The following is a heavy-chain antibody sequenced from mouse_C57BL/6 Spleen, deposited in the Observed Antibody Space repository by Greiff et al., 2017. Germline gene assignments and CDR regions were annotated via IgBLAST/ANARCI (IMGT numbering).Heavy chain of an antibody. CDR1: GYTFTDYY. V-gene: IGHV1-26*01. D-gene: IGHD4-1*01. CDR2: INPNNGGT. J-gene: IGHJ1*03. CDR3: ARSNWDRYFDV. Sequence: EVQLQQSGPELVKPGASVKISCKASGYTFTDYYMNWVKQSHGKSLEWIGDINPNNGGTSYNQKFKGKATLTVDKSSSTAYMELRSLTSEDSAVXYCARSNWDRYFDVWGTGTTVTVSS.